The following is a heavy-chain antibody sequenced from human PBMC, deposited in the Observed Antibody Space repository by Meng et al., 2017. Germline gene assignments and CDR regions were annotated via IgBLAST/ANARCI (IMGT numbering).Heavy chain of an antibody. CDR2: ISDTGSPI. D-gene: IGHD3-22*01. Sequence: GESLKISCAASGFTFSTYEMNWVRQAPGKGLEWVSYISDTGSPIYYADSVKGRFTISRDNAKNSLYLQMNSLRAEDTGVYYCVRARYYDDRSCSFPAAGWGRGTLVTVSS. V-gene: IGHV3-48*03. CDR3: VRARYYDDRSCSFPAAG. CDR1: GFTFSTYE. J-gene: IGHJ4*02.